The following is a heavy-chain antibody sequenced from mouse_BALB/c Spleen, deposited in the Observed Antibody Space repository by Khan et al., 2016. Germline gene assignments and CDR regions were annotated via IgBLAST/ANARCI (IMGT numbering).Heavy chain of an antibody. CDR1: GYTFTPYI. V-gene: IGHV1S136*01. J-gene: IGHJ2*01. CDR3: ARWDY. Sequence: VQLKQSGPVLVKPGTSVKMSCKASGYTFTPYIIHWAKQKPGQGLEWIGYVNPYTDGTQYNEKFKHKATLTSDKSSSTAYMDLSSLTSDDSAVYYCARWDYWGQGTTLTVSS. CDR2: VNPYTDGT.